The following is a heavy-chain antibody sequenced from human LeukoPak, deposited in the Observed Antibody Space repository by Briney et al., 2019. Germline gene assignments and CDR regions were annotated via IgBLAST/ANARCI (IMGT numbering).Heavy chain of an antibody. D-gene: IGHD3-22*01. V-gene: IGHV4-34*01. CDR3: ARGYYDSSGYDY. CDR2: INHSGST. CDR1: GFTFSDYS. J-gene: IGHJ4*02. Sequence: KAGGSLRLSCEASGFTFSDYSMNWVRQPPGKGLEWIGEINHSGSTNYNPSLKSRVTISVDTSKNQFSLKLSSVTAADTAVYYCARGYYDSSGYDYWGQGTLVTVSS.